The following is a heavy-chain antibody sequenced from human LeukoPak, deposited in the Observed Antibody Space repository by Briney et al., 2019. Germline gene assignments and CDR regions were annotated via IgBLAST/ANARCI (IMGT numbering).Heavy chain of an antibody. D-gene: IGHD5-12*01. CDR2: IYYSGST. CDR1: GGSVSSGSYS. V-gene: IGHV4-61*01. J-gene: IGHJ4*02. CDR3: ARGGGYASPIGY. Sequence: PSETLSLTCTVSGGSVSSGSYSWSWIRQPPGKGLEWIGYIYYSGSTNYNPSLKSRVTISVDTSKNQFSLKLSSVTAADTAVYYCARGGGYASPIGYWGQGALVTVSS.